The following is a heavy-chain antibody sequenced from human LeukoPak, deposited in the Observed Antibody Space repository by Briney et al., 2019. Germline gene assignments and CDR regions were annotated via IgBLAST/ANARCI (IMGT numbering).Heavy chain of an antibody. CDR1: GGSISTYY. V-gene: IGHV4-59*08. Sequence: SETLSLTCTVSGGSISTYYWSWIRQSPGKGLEWIGYIDYSGSTNYNPSLKSRVTISVDASKNQFSLKLSSVTAADTAVYYCAGLQDIVVVPAAPPEYFQHWGQGTLVTVSS. D-gene: IGHD2-2*01. CDR3: AGLQDIVVVPAAPPEYFQH. CDR2: IDYSGST. J-gene: IGHJ1*01.